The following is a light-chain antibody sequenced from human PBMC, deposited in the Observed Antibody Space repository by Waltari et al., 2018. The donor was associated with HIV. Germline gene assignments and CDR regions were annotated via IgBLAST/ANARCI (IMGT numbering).Light chain of an antibody. Sequence: EIVLTQSPATLSLSRGERATLSCRARQSVSRHLTWYQQKPGQAPRVLIYDAATRATGIPARFSGRWSGTDFTLTISSLEPEDVAVYYCQQRNNWLLTFGGGTKVDI. CDR3: QQRNNWLLT. CDR1: QSVSRH. CDR2: DAA. V-gene: IGKV3-11*01. J-gene: IGKJ4*01.